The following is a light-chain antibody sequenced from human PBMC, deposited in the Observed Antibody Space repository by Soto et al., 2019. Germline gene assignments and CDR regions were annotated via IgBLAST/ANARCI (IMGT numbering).Light chain of an antibody. CDR1: SSNIGAGYD. J-gene: IGLJ2*01. Sequence: QSVLTQPPSVSGAPGQRVTISCTGSSSNIGAGYDVHWYQQLPGTAPKLLIYGNSNRPSGAPDRFSGSKSGTSASLAITGLQAEDEADYYCQSYDSSLSAVVFGGGTKVTVL. CDR2: GNS. CDR3: QSYDSSLSAVV. V-gene: IGLV1-40*01.